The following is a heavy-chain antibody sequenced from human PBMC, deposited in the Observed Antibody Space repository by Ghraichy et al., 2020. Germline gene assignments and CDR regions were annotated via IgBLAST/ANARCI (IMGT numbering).Heavy chain of an antibody. CDR3: ASCIAAAGIDWYFDL. CDR2: INPNSGGT. J-gene: IGHJ2*01. CDR1: GYTFTGYY. Sequence: ASVKVSCKASGYTFTGYYMHWVRQAPGQGLEWMGWINPNSGGTNYAQKFQGRVTMTRDTSISTAYMELSRLRSDDTAVYYCASCIAAAGIDWYFDLWGRGTLVTVSS. D-gene: IGHD6-13*01. V-gene: IGHV1-2*02.